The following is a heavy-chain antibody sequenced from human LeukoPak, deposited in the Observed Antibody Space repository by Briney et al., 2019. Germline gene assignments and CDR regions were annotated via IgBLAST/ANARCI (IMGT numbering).Heavy chain of an antibody. CDR3: AREGGFYRPLDY. D-gene: IGHD3-3*01. Sequence: QVQLQESGPGLVKPSETLSLTCSVSGGSINNYFWNWLRQPPGRGLEWIGHVYYTGSTRYNPSLKSRVFISIDTSMNQFSLKLSSVTAADTAVYYCAREGGFYRPLDYSGQGTLVTVSS. CDR1: GGSINNYF. J-gene: IGHJ4*02. V-gene: IGHV4-59*12. CDR2: VYYTGST.